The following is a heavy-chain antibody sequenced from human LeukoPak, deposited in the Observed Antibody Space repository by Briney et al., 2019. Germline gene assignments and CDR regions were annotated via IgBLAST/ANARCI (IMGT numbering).Heavy chain of an antibody. V-gene: IGHV3-30*03. CDR1: GFTFSSDS. Sequence: GGSLRLSCAASGFTFSSDSINWVRQAPGKGLEWVAVRSYDGSNKYYADSVKGRFTISRDNSKNTLYLQMNSLRVEDTAVYYCARDPGPYGDYMDVWGKGTTVTVSS. CDR3: ARDPGPYGDYMDV. J-gene: IGHJ6*03. D-gene: IGHD1-1*01. CDR2: RSYDGSNK.